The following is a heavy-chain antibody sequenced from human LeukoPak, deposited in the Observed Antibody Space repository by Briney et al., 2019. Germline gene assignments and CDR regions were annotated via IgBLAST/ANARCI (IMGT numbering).Heavy chain of an antibody. CDR3: ARGYDFWSDLGDICRVGNWFDP. CDR2: IYYSGST. V-gene: IGHV4-39*01. CDR1: GGPISSSSYY. J-gene: IGHJ5*02. D-gene: IGHD3-3*01. Sequence: SETLSLTCTVSGGPISSSSYYWGWIRQPPGQGLEWIGRIYYSGSTFYNLSLKSRVTISVETSKNQFSLKLSSVTAADTAVYYCARGYDFWSDLGDICRVGNWFDPWGQGTLVTVSS.